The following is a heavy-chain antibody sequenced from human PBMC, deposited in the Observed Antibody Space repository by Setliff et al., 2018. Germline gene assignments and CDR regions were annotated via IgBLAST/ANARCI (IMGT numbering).Heavy chain of an antibody. V-gene: IGHV3-53*01. D-gene: IGHD3-22*01. CDR1: GFIVSGNY. CDR3: ARGGPQTYNYDSSGYYLGLAAFDI. CDR2: IFNDGRT. J-gene: IGHJ3*02. Sequence: GGSLRLSCAASGFIVSGNYMSWVRQAPDKGLEWVSVIFNDGRTFYADSVRGRFTISRDNAKNSLYLQMNSLRAEDTAVYYCARGGPQTYNYDSSGYYLGLAAFDIWGQGTMVTVSS.